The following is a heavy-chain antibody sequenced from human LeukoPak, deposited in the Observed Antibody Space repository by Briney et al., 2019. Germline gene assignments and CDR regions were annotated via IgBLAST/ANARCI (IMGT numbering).Heavy chain of an antibody. D-gene: IGHD6-6*01. Sequence: ASVKVSCKASGYTFTSYYMHWVRQPPGQGLEWMGIINPSGGSTSYAQKFQGRVTMTRDMSTSTVYMELSSLRSEDTAVYYCVRDVSIAARPDYWGQGTLVTVSS. CDR1: GYTFTSYY. CDR2: INPSGGST. V-gene: IGHV1-46*01. CDR3: VRDVSIAARPDY. J-gene: IGHJ4*02.